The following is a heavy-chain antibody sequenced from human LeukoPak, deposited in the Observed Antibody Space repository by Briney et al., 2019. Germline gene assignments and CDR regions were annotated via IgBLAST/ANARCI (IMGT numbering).Heavy chain of an antibody. J-gene: IGHJ5*02. CDR3: ARLGRTYYDFWSGP. V-gene: IGHV4-39*01. Sequence: SETLSLTCTASGGPISSSTYYWGWIRQPPGKGLEWIGTIYYRGSTYYNPSLKSRVTISVDTSKNQFSLKLTSVTAADTAVYYCARLGRTYYDFWSGPWGQGTLVTVSS. CDR2: IYYRGST. CDR1: GGPISSSTYY. D-gene: IGHD3-3*01.